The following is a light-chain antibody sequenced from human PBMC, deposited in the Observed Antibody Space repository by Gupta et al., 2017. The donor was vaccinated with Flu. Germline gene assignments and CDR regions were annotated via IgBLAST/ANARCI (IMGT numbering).Light chain of an antibody. Sequence: PATLSWCPGERATLSCRASQSVSSYVAGYHQKPGQAPRLLIYEASNRATGIPARFSGSGSGTDFTLTISSLEPEDFAVYYCQQYNNWPRTFGQGTKVEIK. CDR3: QQYNNWPRT. J-gene: IGKJ2*01. CDR2: EAS. CDR1: QSVSSY. V-gene: IGKV3-11*01.